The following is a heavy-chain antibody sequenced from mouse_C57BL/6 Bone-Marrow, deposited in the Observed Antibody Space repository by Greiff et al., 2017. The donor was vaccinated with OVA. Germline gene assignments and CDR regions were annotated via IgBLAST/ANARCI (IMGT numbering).Heavy chain of an antibody. J-gene: IGHJ1*03. Sequence: EVQLVESGPELVKPGASVKISCKASGYSFTGYYMNWVKQSPEKSLEWIGEINPSTGGTTYNQKFKAKATLTVDKSSSTAYMQLKSLTSEDSAVYYCAREWVTTVVDEYFDVWGTGTTVTVSS. CDR3: AREWVTTVVDEYFDV. D-gene: IGHD1-1*01. V-gene: IGHV1-42*01. CDR1: GYSFTGYY. CDR2: INPSTGGT.